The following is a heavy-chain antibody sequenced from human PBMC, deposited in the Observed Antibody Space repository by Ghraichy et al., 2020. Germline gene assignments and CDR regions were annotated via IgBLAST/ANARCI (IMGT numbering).Heavy chain of an antibody. D-gene: IGHD2-2*01. V-gene: IGHV4-34*01. Sequence: SETLSLTCAVYGGSFSGYYWRWIRQPPGKGLEWIGEINHSGSTNYNPSLKSRVTISVDTSKNQFSLKLSSVTAADTAVYYCARGGGDCSSTSCYAKTPYFYCGGEGTLVTVSA. CDR3: ARGGGDCSSTSCYAKTPYFYC. CDR2: INHSGST. CDR1: GGSFSGYY. J-gene: IGHJ4*02.